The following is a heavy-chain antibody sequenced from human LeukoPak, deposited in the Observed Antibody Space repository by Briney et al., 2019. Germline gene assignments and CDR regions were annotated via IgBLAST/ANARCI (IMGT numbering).Heavy chain of an antibody. CDR1: GSTFSSYW. V-gene: IGHV3-7*01. Sequence: PGGSLRLSCAASGSTFSSYWMSWVRQAPGKGLEWVANIKQDGSEKYYVDSVKGRFTISRDNAKNSLYLQMNSLRAEDTAVYYCARDVLATGYYYYHMDVWGKGTTVTVSS. CDR2: IKQDGSEK. D-gene: IGHD5-12*01. CDR3: ARDVLATGYYYYHMDV. J-gene: IGHJ6*03.